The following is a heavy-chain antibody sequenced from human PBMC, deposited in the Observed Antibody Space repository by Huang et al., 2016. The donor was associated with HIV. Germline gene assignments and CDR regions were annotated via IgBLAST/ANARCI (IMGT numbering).Heavy chain of an antibody. CDR1: GFTFSSYA. Sequence: EVQLLESGGGLVQPGGSLRLSYAASGFTFSSYAMSWVRQAPGKGLEWVSAISGSGGSTYYADSVKGRFTISRDNSKNTLYLQMNSLRAEDTAVYYCAKSGGFVLSAFDIWGQGTMVTVSS. J-gene: IGHJ3*02. D-gene: IGHD1-26*01. CDR2: ISGSGGST. V-gene: IGHV3-23*01. CDR3: AKSGGFVLSAFDI.